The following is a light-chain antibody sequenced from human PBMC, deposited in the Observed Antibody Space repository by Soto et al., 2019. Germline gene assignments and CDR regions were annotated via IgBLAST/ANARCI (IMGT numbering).Light chain of an antibody. CDR3: SVYTITSTLV. CDR2: EVS. V-gene: IGLV2-14*01. Sequence: QSALTQPASVSGSPGQSITISCTGTSSDLGDHNYVSWFQHHPGKAPKLMIFEVSHRPSGVSNRFFASKSGNTASLTISGLQAEDEADYYCSVYTITSTLVFGGGTKLTVL. J-gene: IGLJ2*01. CDR1: SSDLGDHNY.